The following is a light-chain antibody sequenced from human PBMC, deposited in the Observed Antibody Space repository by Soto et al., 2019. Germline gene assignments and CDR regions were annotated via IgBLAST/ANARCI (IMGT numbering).Light chain of an antibody. J-gene: IGKJ4*01. Sequence: EIVLTQSPATLSLSPGERATLSCRASQSISTYLAWYQQQPGQAPRLLIYDASNRATGIPARFSGSGSGTDFTLTISSLEPEDFAVYYCQQRSNWPPFGGGTKVEIK. CDR1: QSISTY. CDR2: DAS. CDR3: QQRSNWPP. V-gene: IGKV3-11*01.